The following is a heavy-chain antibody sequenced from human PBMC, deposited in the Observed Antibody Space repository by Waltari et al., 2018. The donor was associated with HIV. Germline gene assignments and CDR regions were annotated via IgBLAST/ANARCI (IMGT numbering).Heavy chain of an antibody. CDR1: GFPLSSLG. Sequence: QVQLVASGGGVVQTGRSLSLSCATAGFPLSSLGMHWVRQAPGKGLEWVTVIWYDGSKKYYADSVKGRFTISRDNSKNTLYLQMNSLRIEDTAVYYCARKYSSSWGAPFDYWGQGTLVTVSS. CDR3: ARKYSSSWGAPFDY. J-gene: IGHJ4*02. V-gene: IGHV3-33*01. D-gene: IGHD6-13*01. CDR2: IWYDGSKK.